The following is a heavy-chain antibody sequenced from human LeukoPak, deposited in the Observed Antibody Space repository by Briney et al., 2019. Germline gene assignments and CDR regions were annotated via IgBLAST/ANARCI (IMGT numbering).Heavy chain of an antibody. V-gene: IGHV1-18*01. J-gene: IGHJ6*02. Sequence: SVKVSCKASGYTFTSYGISWVRQAPGQGLEWMGWISAYNGNTNYAQKLQGRVTMTTDTSTSTAYMELRSLRSDDTAVYYCARAPGGGDYYYYGMDVWGQGTTVTVSS. CDR3: ARAPGGGDYYYYGMDV. D-gene: IGHD2-21*01. CDR1: GYTFTSYG. CDR2: ISAYNGNT.